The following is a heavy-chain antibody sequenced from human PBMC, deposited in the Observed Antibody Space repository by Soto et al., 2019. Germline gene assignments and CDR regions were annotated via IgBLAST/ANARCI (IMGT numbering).Heavy chain of an antibody. V-gene: IGHV1-18*01. CDR3: ARAVAAAAEGGGTYGMDV. CDR2: ISAYNGNT. Sequence: QVQLVQSGAEVKKPGASVKVSCKASGYTFTSYGISWVRQAPEQGLEWMGWISAYNGNTNYAQKLQGRVTMTTDTSTSKAYMELRSLRSDDTAVYYCARAVAAAAEGGGTYGMDVWGQGTTVTVSS. J-gene: IGHJ6*02. CDR1: GYTFTSYG. D-gene: IGHD6-13*01.